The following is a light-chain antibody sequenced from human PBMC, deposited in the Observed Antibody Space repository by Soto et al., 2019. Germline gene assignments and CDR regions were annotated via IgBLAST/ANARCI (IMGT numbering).Light chain of an antibody. CDR1: QSVASTY. CDR2: GAS. J-gene: IGKJ1*01. Sequence: DIVLTQSPGTLSLSPGERATLSCRASQSVASTYLVWYQQKPGQAPRLLIYGASSRATGIPDRFSGSGSGTDFTLTISRLEPEDFAVYYCQQYGSSGTFGQGTKVDIK. V-gene: IGKV3-20*01. CDR3: QQYGSSGT.